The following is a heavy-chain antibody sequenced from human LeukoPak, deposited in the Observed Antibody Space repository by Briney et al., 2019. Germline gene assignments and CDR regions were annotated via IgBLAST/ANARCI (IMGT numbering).Heavy chain of an antibody. CDR3: ARSGKGMATITGGGQIDY. D-gene: IGHD5-24*01. V-gene: IGHV3-48*03. CDR1: GFTFSSYE. CDR2: ISSSGSTI. J-gene: IGHJ4*02. Sequence: PGGSLRLSCAASGFTFSSYEMNWVRQAPGKGLEWVSYISSSGSTIYYADPVKGRFTISRDNAKNSLYLQTNSLRAEDTAVYYCARSGKGMATITGGGQIDYWGQGTLVTVSS.